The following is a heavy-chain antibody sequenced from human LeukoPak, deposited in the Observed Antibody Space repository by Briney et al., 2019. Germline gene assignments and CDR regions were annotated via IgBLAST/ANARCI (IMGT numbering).Heavy chain of an antibody. Sequence: GGSLRLSCAAFGFTFSSYAMSWVRQAPGKGLEWVSAISGSGGSTYYADSVKGRFAISRDNSKNTLYLQMNSLRAEDTAVYYCAKVVGGKFTGWFDPWGQGTLVTVSS. CDR3: AKVVGGKFTGWFDP. D-gene: IGHD2-15*01. J-gene: IGHJ5*02. CDR2: ISGSGGST. CDR1: GFTFSSYA. V-gene: IGHV3-23*01.